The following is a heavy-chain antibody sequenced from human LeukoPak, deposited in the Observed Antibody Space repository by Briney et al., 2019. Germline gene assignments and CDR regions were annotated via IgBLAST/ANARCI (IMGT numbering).Heavy chain of an antibody. Sequence: SETLSLTCTVSGGSISSHYWTWIRQPPGKGLEWIGYISYIGSTNYNPSLKSRVTISIDTSRNQFSLRLSSVTAADTAVYYCARDLVTVTKGFDIWGQGTMVSVSS. CDR3: ARDLVTVTKGFDI. V-gene: IGHV4-59*11. CDR1: GGSISSHY. J-gene: IGHJ3*02. D-gene: IGHD4-17*01. CDR2: ISYIGST.